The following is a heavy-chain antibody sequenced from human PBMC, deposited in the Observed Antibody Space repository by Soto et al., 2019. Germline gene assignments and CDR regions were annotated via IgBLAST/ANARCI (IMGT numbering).Heavy chain of an antibody. CDR2: INWNAGST. V-gene: IGHV3-20*04. D-gene: IGHD2-2*01. CDR3: ARCSSTSCYVLASFDY. J-gene: IGHJ4*02. Sequence: PGGSLRPSCAASGFTFDDYAMSWVRQGPGKGLEWGASINWNAGSTTYADSVKGRFTISRDNAKNSLYLQINSLRADDTGLYYCARCSSTSCYVLASFDYGGQGTMVNGSS. CDR1: GFTFDDYA.